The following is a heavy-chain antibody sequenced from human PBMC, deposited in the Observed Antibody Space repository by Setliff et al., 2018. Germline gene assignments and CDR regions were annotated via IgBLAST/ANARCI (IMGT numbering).Heavy chain of an antibody. Sequence: GGSLRLSCAAPGFTFSSYSMNWVRQAPGKGLEWVSYISSSSSTIYYADSVKGRFTISRDNAKNSLYLQMNSLRAEDTAVYYCARDYTYYDFWSGPSSDAFDIWGQGTMVTVSS. CDR1: GFTFSSYS. V-gene: IGHV3-48*01. D-gene: IGHD3-3*01. CDR3: ARDYTYYDFWSGPSSDAFDI. J-gene: IGHJ3*02. CDR2: ISSSSSTI.